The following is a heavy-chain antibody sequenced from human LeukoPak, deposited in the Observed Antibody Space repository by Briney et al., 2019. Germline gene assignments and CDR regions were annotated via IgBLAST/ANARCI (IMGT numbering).Heavy chain of an antibody. D-gene: IGHD2-15*01. CDR1: GFTFSSYA. V-gene: IGHV3-23*01. J-gene: IGHJ3*02. Sequence: GGSLRLSCAASGFTFSSYAMSWVRQAPGKGLEWVSAISGSGDTTYYADSVKGRFTISRDNSKNTPYLQMNSLRAEDTAVYYCAKDVGDHTFDIWGQGTMVTVSS. CDR3: AKDVGDHTFDI. CDR2: ISGSGDTT.